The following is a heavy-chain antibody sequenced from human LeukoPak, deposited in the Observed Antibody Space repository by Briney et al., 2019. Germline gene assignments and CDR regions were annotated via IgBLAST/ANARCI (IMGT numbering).Heavy chain of an antibody. CDR2: IYYTGST. J-gene: IGHJ4*02. V-gene: IGHV4-39*07. CDR1: GGSISSSNYY. D-gene: IGHD6-19*01. CDR3: ASKVAGSSLFDY. Sequence: ASETLSLTCSVSGGSISSSNYYWGWIRQPPGKGLEWIGNIYYTGSTYCNPSLKSRVTISTDTSKNQFSLKLSSVTAADTAEYYCASKVAGSSLFDYWGQGTLVTVSS.